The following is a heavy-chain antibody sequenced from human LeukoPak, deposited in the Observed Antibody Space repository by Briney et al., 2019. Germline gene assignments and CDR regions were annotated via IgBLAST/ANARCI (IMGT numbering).Heavy chain of an antibody. Sequence: GGSLRLSCAASGFTVSSNYMSWVRQAPGKGLEWVSVIYSGGSTYYADSVKGRFTISRDNSKNTLYLQMNSLRAEDTAVYYCARVTVGATHYYYYYMDVWGKGTTVTISS. CDR1: GFTVSSNY. CDR3: ARVTVGATHYYYYYMDV. CDR2: IYSGGST. J-gene: IGHJ6*03. D-gene: IGHD1-26*01. V-gene: IGHV3-66*01.